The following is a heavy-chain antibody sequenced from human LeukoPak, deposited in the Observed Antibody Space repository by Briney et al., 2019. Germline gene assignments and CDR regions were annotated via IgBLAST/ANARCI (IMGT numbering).Heavy chain of an antibody. V-gene: IGHV3-66*01. J-gene: IGHJ5*02. CDR1: GFTVSSNY. Sequence: GGSLRLSCAASGFTVSSNYMSWVRQAPGKGLEWVSVIYSGGSTYYADSVKGGFTISRDNSKNTLYLQMNSLRAEDTAVYYCARGPSSSLTLPLWWFDPWGQGTLVTVSS. D-gene: IGHD6-13*01. CDR3: ARGPSSSLTLPLWWFDP. CDR2: IYSGGST.